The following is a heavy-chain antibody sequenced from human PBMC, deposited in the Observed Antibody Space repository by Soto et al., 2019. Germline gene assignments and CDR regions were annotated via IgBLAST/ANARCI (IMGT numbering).Heavy chain of an antibody. Sequence: PGGSLRLSCEVSGFNFSTYDMHWVRQAPGKGLEGGSGISGNSGTKGYADSVKGRFTISRDNAKNSLYLQMSGLRAEDTAFYYCVKDVIGYCSAGNCFPDSYFDYWGQGALVTVSS. CDR1: GFNFSTYD. J-gene: IGHJ4*02. CDR2: ISGNSGTK. V-gene: IGHV3-9*01. D-gene: IGHD2-15*01. CDR3: VKDVIGYCSAGNCFPDSYFDY.